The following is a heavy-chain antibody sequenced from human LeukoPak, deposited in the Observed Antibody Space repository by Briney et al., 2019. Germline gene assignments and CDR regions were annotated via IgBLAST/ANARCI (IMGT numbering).Heavy chain of an antibody. CDR3: ARGDPLLWFGELSY. D-gene: IGHD3-10*01. Sequence: GASVKVSCKASGYTFIGYYMHWVRQAPGQGLEWMGWINPNSGGTKYAQKFQGRVTMTRDTSISTGYMELSRLRSDDTAVYYCARGDPLLWFGELSYWGQGTLVTVSS. CDR1: GYTFIGYY. J-gene: IGHJ4*02. V-gene: IGHV1-2*02. CDR2: INPNSGGT.